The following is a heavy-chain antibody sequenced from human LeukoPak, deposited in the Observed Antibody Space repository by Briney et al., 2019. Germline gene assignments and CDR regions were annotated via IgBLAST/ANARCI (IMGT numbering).Heavy chain of an antibody. CDR1: GDSINGHY. CDR2: IHYKGST. CDR3: ARRDTGWNYCDY. V-gene: IGHV4-59*08. D-gene: IGHD6-19*01. J-gene: IGHJ4*02. Sequence: PSETLSLTCTISGDSINGHYWSWIRQPPGKGLEWIGDIHYKGSTNNNLSLKSRVTISVDTSKNHLSLNLTSVLAADTAIYYCARRDTGWNYCDYWGQGILVTVSS.